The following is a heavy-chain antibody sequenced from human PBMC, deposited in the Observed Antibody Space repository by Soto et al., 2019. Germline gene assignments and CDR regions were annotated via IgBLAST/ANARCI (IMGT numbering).Heavy chain of an antibody. CDR3: ARARNFYCSGSLHYGMDV. J-gene: IGHJ6*02. CDR2: ISSSSSTI. CDR1: GFTFSSYS. V-gene: IGHV3-48*02. D-gene: IGHD3-10*01. Sequence: PGGSLRLPCAASGFTFSSYSMNWVRQAPGKGLEWVSDISSSSSTIYYADSVKGRLTISRDNAKNSLYLQMDSLRDEDTAVYYFARARNFYCSGSLHYGMDVWGQGTTVTVSS.